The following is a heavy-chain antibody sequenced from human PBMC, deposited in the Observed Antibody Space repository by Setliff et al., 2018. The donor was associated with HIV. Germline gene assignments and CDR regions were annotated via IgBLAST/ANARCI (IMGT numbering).Heavy chain of an antibody. V-gene: IGHV4-34*01. CDR1: GGSFSGYY. CDR2: INHSGNT. D-gene: IGHD3-3*01. CDR3: ARGANFWSGYDS. J-gene: IGHJ4*02. Sequence: SETLSLTCAVYGGSFSGYYWSWIRQPPGKGLEWIGEINHSGNTNYNPSLKSRVTISVVTSKNQFSLKLTSVTAADTAVYYCARGANFWSGYDSWGQGTLVTVSS.